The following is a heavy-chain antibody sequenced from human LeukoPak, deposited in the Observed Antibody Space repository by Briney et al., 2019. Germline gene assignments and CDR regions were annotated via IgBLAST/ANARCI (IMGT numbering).Heavy chain of an antibody. V-gene: IGHV3-7*05. CDR1: GFTFSNYW. CDR3: ARGGGF. J-gene: IGHJ4*02. CDR2: ISPDGSDT. D-gene: IGHD3-10*01. Sequence: GGSLRLSCAASGFTFSNYWMHWVRQAPGKGLEWVGSISPDGSDTYSVDPMKGRFTMSRDNPKSSLYLQMNSLRVEDTAVYYCARGGGFGGQGTLVTVPS.